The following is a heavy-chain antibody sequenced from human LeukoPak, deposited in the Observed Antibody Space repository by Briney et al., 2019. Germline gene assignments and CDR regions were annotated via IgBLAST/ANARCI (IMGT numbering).Heavy chain of an antibody. CDR1: GGSFSGYY. CDR2: INHSGST. D-gene: IGHD5-18*01. CDR3: ARAQTRGYSYGAFDY. J-gene: IGHJ4*02. V-gene: IGHV4-34*01. Sequence: SETLSLTCAVYGGSFSGYYWSWIRQPPGKGLEWIGEINHSGSTNYNPSLKSRVTISVDTSKNQFSLKLSSVTAADTAVYYCARAQTRGYSYGAFDYWGQGTLVTVSS.